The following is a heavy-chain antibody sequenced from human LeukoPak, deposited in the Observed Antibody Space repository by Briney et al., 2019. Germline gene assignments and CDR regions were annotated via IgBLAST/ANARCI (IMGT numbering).Heavy chain of an antibody. V-gene: IGHV1-18*01. CDR3: ARESVAGTPGNLDY. D-gene: IGHD6-13*01. CDR1: GYTFTSYG. CDR2: ISAYNGNT. J-gene: IGHJ4*02. Sequence: ASVKVSCKASGYTFTSYGISWVRQAPGQGLEWMGWISAYNGNTNYAQKLQGRVTLTTDTSTSTAYMDLRSLRSEDTAVYYCARESVAGTPGNLDYWGQGTLVTVSS.